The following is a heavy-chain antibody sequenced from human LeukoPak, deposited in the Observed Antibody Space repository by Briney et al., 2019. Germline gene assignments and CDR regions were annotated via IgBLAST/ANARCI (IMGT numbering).Heavy chain of an antibody. Sequence: GGSLRLSCAAAGFTFSTYAMHWVRQPPGKGLEWLAYISHDSRNKHYTDSVKGRFTISRGNSKNTLYLEMNSLRAEDTAVYYCARAWVLWFGAFDYWGQGALVTVSS. J-gene: IGHJ4*02. V-gene: IGHV3-30*19. CDR3: ARAWVLWFGAFDY. CDR1: GFTFSTYA. D-gene: IGHD3-10*01. CDR2: ISHDSRNK.